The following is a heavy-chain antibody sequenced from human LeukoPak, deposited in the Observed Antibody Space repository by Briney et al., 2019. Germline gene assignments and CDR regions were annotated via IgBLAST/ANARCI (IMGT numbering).Heavy chain of an antibody. CDR2: ISGSGTST. J-gene: IGHJ4*02. CDR1: GFTFGNYA. V-gene: IGHV3-23*01. D-gene: IGHD6-19*01. CDR3: AKLSQWLPHY. Sequence: PGGSLRLSCAASGFTFGNYAMSWVRQAPGKGLEWVSAISGSGTSTYYTDSVKGRFTISRDNSKNTLYLQMNSLRAEDTAVYYCAKLSQWLPHYWGQGTLVTVSS.